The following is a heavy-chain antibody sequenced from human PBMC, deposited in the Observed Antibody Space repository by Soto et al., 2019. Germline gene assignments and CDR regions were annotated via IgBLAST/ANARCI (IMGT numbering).Heavy chain of an antibody. CDR1: GDAITRHY. D-gene: IGHD4-17*01. CDR3: ARNYGGNSQFFDL. J-gene: IGHJ2*01. CDR2: FFHTGTA. V-gene: IGHV4-59*11. Sequence: QVQLQESGPGLVKPSETLSLNCSVSGDAITRHYWSWIWQSPGKGLEWLGYFFHTGTALYNPSLRSRVSMSVDTSKNQFSLKLTSVIPADTAVHFCARNYGGNSQFFDLWGRGTLVTVSS.